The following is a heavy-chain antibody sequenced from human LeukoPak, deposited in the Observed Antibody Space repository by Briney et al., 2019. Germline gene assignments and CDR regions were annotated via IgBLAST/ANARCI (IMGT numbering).Heavy chain of an antibody. V-gene: IGHV4-34*01. D-gene: IGHD1-14*01. CDR1: GGSISSYF. Sequence: SETLSLTCTVSGGSISSYFWSWIRQPPGKGLEWIGEINHSGSTNYNPSLKSRVTISVDTSKNQFSLKLSSVTAADTAVYYCARRRTPSLSNYFDYWGQGTLVTVSS. CDR3: ARRRTPSLSNYFDY. J-gene: IGHJ4*02. CDR2: INHSGST.